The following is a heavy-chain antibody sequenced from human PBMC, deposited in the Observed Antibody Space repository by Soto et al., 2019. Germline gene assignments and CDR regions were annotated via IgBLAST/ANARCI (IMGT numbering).Heavy chain of an antibody. CDR2: IYYTGRT. Sequence: PSETLSLTCAVYGGSFSGYYWSWIRQPPGKGLEWIAYIYYTGRTFYNPSLKSRVTISVDTSKNQVSLNVSSVTAADSAVYYCRGARPSLQEFDYWGQGTLVTVSS. CDR1: GGSFSGYY. J-gene: IGHJ4*02. V-gene: IGHV4-59*01. CDR3: RGARPSLQEFDY. D-gene: IGHD3-10*01.